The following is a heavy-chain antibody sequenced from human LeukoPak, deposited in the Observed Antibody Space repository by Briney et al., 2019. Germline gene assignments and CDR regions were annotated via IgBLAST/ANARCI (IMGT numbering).Heavy chain of an antibody. J-gene: IGHJ4*02. CDR3: ARDYYDSSGYYYY. V-gene: IGHV3-30*04. CDR2: ISYDGRNK. CDR1: GFTFSSYA. D-gene: IGHD3-22*01. Sequence: GGSLRLSCAASGFTFSSYAMHWVRQAPGKGLEWVAVISYDGRNKYYADSVKGRFTISRDNSKNTLYLQMNSLRAEDTAVYYCARDYYDSSGYYYYWGQGTLVTVSS.